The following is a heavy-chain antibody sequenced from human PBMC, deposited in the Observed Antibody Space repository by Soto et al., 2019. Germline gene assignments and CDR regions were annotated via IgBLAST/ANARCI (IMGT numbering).Heavy chain of an antibody. J-gene: IGHJ3*01. CDR3: ARDIVSVGPRANEAFDV. CDR1: GFTFSDTL. Sequence: QVQLVQSGAELKKPGASVNISCQASGFTFSDTLINWVRQVPGQRLEWMGWINPANGNTRYSETFQGRVTISSLSSASTAYVALSALTSDDTAVYYCARDIVSVGPRANEAFDVWGQGTMITVSS. CDR2: INPANGNT. D-gene: IGHD1-26*01. V-gene: IGHV1-3*01.